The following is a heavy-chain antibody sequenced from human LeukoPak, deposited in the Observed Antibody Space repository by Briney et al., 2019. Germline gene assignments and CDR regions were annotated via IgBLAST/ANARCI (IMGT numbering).Heavy chain of an antibody. CDR1: GYTLTELS. D-gene: IGHD2-2*01. V-gene: IGHV1-24*01. CDR3: ARDLYCSSTSCFDY. J-gene: IGHJ4*02. Sequence: ASVKVSCTVSGYTLTELSMHWVRQAPGKGLEWMGGFDPEDGETIYAQKFQGRVTITADESTSTAYMELSSLRSEDTAVYYCARDLYCSSTSCFDYWGQGTLVTVSS. CDR2: FDPEDGET.